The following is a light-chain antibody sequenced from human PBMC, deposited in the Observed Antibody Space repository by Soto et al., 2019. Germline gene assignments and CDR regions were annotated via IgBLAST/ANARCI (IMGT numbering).Light chain of an antibody. J-gene: IGLJ1*01. Sequence: QSALTQPASVSGSRGQSITISCIGTSSDVGGYNYVAWYRQHPGKAPKLIIYEVTKRPSGVSTRFSGSKSGNTASLTISGLQAVDEADYYCCSFADFTYVFGTGTKVTVL. CDR1: SSDVGGYNY. CDR2: EVT. CDR3: CSFADFTYV. V-gene: IGLV2-14*01.